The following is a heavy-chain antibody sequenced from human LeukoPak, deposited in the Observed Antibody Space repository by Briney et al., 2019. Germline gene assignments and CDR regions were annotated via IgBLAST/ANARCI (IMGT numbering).Heavy chain of an antibody. CDR3: ARGGYYDSSGYYPFDY. CDR1: GGSISSYY. Sequence: SETLSLTCTVSGGSISSYYWSWIRQPPGKGLEWIGYIYYSGSINYNPSLKSRVTISVDTSKNRFSLKLSSVTAADTAVYYCARGGYYDSSGYYPFDYWGQGTLVTVSS. CDR2: IYYSGSI. J-gene: IGHJ4*02. D-gene: IGHD3-22*01. V-gene: IGHV4-59*01.